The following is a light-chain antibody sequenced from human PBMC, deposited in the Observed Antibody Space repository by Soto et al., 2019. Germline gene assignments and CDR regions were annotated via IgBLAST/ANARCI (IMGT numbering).Light chain of an antibody. CDR3: LLHKSYLWT. CDR1: HGIRND. Sequence: IHITQAPSSLSAPVGDRVTITCRAGHGIRNDLSWYQQKTGKAPTRMIYAASSLQGGVPSRFSGSGSGTEFPLTITSLQPEDFATYYCLLHKSYLWTFGQGTKVDI. J-gene: IGKJ1*01. V-gene: IGKV1-17*01. CDR2: AAS.